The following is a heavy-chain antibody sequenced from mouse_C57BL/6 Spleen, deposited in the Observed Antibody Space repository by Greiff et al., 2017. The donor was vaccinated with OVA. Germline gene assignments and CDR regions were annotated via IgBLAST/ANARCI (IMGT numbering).Heavy chain of an antibody. J-gene: IGHJ1*03. V-gene: IGHV1-69*01. CDR1: GYTFTSYW. CDR3: ARGYYGREWYFDV. CDR2: LDPSDSYT. D-gene: IGHD1-1*01. Sequence: QVQLQQPGAELVMPGASVKLSCKASGYTFTSYWMHWVKQRPGQGLEWIGELDPSDSYTNYNQKFKGKSTLTVDKSSSTAYMQLSSLTSEDSAVYYCARGYYGREWYFDVWGTGTTVTVSS.